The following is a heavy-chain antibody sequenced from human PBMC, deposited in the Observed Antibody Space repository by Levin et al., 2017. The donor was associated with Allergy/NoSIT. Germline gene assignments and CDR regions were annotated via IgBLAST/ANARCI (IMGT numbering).Heavy chain of an antibody. J-gene: IGHJ4*02. D-gene: IGHD3-22*01. CDR1: GFTFSSYS. CDR2: ISSSSSTI. V-gene: IGHV3-48*01. Sequence: GGSLRLSCAASGFTFSSYSMNWVRQAPGKGLEWVSYISSSSSTIYYADSVKGRFTISRDNAKNSLYLQMNSLRAEDTAVYYCASFQGVVVQSIDYWGQGTLVTVSS. CDR3: ASFQGVVVQSIDY.